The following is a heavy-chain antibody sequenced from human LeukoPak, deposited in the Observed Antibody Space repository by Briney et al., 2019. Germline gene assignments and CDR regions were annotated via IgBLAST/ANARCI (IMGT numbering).Heavy chain of an antibody. CDR3: ARDPPGGIVVVPNWYFDL. D-gene: IGHD2-2*01. J-gene: IGHJ2*01. Sequence: SETLPLTXTVSGGSISSYYWSWIRQPPGKGLEWIGYIYYSGSTNYNPSLKSRVTISVDTSKNQFSLKLSSVTAADTAVYYCARDPPGGIVVVPNWYFDLWGRGTLVTVSS. V-gene: IGHV4-59*01. CDR1: GGSISSYY. CDR2: IYYSGST.